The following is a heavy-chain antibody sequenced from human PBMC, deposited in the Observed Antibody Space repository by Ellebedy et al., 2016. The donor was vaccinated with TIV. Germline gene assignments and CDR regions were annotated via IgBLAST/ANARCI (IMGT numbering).Heavy chain of an antibody. D-gene: IGHD3-10*01. CDR3: ARQGPSITMVRGVNWFDP. Sequence: SETLSLTCSVSGGSISSSSHYWGWIRQPPGKGLELIGSIYYTGSTYYNPSLKRRVTISVDTSKNQFSLNLNSLTAADTAVYYCARQGPSITMVRGVNWFDPWGQGTLVTVSS. CDR2: IYYTGST. CDR1: GGSISSSSHY. V-gene: IGHV4-39*01. J-gene: IGHJ5*02.